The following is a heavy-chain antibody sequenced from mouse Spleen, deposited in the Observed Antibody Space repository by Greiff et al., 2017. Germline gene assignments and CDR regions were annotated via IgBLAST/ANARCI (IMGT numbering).Heavy chain of an antibody. D-gene: IGHD1-2*01. CDR3: ARGTTASWYFDV. J-gene: IGHJ1*01. CDR2: IDPANGNT. CDR1: GFNIKNTY. V-gene: IGHV14-3*01. Sequence: EVQRVESVAELVRPGASVKLSCTASGFNIKNTYMHWVKQRPEQGLEWIGRIDPANGNTKYAPKFQGKATITADTSSNTAYLQLSSLTSEDTAIYYCARGTTASWYFDVWGAGTTVTVSS.